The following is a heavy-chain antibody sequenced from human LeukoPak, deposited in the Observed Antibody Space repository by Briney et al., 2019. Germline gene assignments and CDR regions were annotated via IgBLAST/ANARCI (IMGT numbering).Heavy chain of an antibody. CDR3: VKDYNWNIFHY. J-gene: IGHJ4*02. CDR2: IWYDGSNK. V-gene: IGHV3-30*02. D-gene: IGHD1/OR15-1a*01. Sequence: QPGGSLRLSCAASGFTFSSYGMHWVRQAPGKGLEWVAVIWYDGSNKYYADSVKGRFTISRDNSKNTLYLQMSSLRAEDTAVYYCVKDYNWNIFHYWGQGTLVTVSS. CDR1: GFTFSSYG.